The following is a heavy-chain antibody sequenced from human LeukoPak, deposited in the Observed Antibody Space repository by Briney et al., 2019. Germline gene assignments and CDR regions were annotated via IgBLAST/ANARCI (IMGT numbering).Heavy chain of an antibody. Sequence: GGSLRLSCAASGFTFSSYAMSCVRQAPGKGLEWVSAISGSGGNTYYADSVKGRFTISRDNSKNTLYLQMNSLRAEDTAVYYCARDVLYYYDSSGYYSFDYWGQGTLVTVSS. CDR3: ARDVLYYYDSSGYYSFDY. J-gene: IGHJ4*02. D-gene: IGHD3-22*01. V-gene: IGHV3-23*01. CDR2: ISGSGGNT. CDR1: GFTFSSYA.